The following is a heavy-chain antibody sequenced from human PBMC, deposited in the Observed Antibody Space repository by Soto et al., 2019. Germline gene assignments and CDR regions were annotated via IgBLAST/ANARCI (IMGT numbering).Heavy chain of an antibody. V-gene: IGHV3-30-3*01. J-gene: IGHJ6*02. CDR2: ISYDGSNK. Sequence: GGSLRLSXAASGFTFSSYAMHWVRQAPGKGLEWVAVISYDGSNKYYADSVKGRFTISRDNAKSSLYLQMNSLRAEDTAVYYCARDNYVDIVATIPDYYYYGMDVWGQGTTVTVSS. CDR3: ARDNYVDIVATIPDYYYYGMDV. D-gene: IGHD5-12*01. CDR1: GFTFSSYA.